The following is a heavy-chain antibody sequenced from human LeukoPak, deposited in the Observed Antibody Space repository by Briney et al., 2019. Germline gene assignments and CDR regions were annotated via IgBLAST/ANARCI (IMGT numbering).Heavy chain of an antibody. Sequence: SETLSLTCGIYGGSFSDHSWNWIRQAPGKGLEWIGEIHHSGTTEYNPSLKSRVTISADRSKNQFSLNLTSVTAADTAVYYCARWGVVTQRGVHYHYSMDVWDNGTTVTVSS. D-gene: IGHD4-23*01. CDR2: IHHSGTT. J-gene: IGHJ6*03. CDR3: ARWGVVTQRGVHYHYSMDV. CDR1: GGSFSDHS. V-gene: IGHV4-34*01.